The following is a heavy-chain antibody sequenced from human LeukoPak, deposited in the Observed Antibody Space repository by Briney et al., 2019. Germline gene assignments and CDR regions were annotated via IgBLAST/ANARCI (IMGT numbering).Heavy chain of an antibody. D-gene: IGHD6-13*01. J-gene: IGHJ4*02. CDR1: GFIFDQYT. Sequence: GGSLRLSCAASGFIFDQYTLHWVRQAPGKGLEWVSFISWDGGSTYYADSVKGRFSISRDNSKKSLHLQMNSLRTEDTAFYFCAKGYGSSWFLGLDSWGQGTPVTVSS. V-gene: IGHV3-43*01. CDR3: AKGYGSSWFLGLDS. CDR2: ISWDGGST.